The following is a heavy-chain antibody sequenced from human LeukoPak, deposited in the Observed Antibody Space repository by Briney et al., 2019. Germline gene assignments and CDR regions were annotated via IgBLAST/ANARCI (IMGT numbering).Heavy chain of an antibody. CDR2: ISGTGGST. CDR1: GFSFSTYA. Sequence: GGSLRLSCAASGFSFSTYAMSWVRQAPGKGLEWVSAISGTGGSTYYADSVKGRFTISRDNAKNSLYLQTNSLRAEDTAVYYCAELGITMIGGVWGKGTTVTISS. CDR3: AELGITMIGGV. V-gene: IGHV3-23*01. D-gene: IGHD3-10*02. J-gene: IGHJ6*04.